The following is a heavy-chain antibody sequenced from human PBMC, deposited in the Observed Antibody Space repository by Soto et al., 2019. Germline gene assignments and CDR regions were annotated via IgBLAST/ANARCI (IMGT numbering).Heavy chain of an antibody. D-gene: IGHD2-2*01. CDR1: GFTFSNAW. CDR2: IKSKTDGGTT. J-gene: IGHJ6*03. Sequence: GGSLRLSCAASGFTFSNAWMSWVRQAPGKGLEWVGRIKSKTDGGTTDYAAPVKGRFTISRDDSKNTLYLQMNSLKTEDTAVYYCTTKAPAAKNLYYYYMDVWGKGTTVTVSS. CDR3: TTKAPAAKNLYYYYMDV. V-gene: IGHV3-15*01.